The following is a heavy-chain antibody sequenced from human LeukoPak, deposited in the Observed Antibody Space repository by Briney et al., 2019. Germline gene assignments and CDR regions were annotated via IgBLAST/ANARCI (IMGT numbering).Heavy chain of an antibody. D-gene: IGHD2-2*01. CDR2: IIPIFGTA. V-gene: IGHV1-69*13. Sequence: SVKVSCKASGGTFSSYAISWVRQAPGQGLEWMGGIIPIFGTANYAQKLQGRVTITADESTSTAYMELSSLRSEDTAVYYCARTLEVGVVPAAFDYRGQGTLVTVSS. J-gene: IGHJ4*02. CDR3: ARTLEVGVVPAAFDY. CDR1: GGTFSSYA.